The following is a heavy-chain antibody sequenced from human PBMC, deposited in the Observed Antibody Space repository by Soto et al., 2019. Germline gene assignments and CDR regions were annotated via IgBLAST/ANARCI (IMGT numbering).Heavy chain of an antibody. J-gene: IGHJ4*02. CDR3: TTDPYYDSSGYYFDY. CDR2: IKSKTDGGTT. V-gene: IGHV3-15*01. D-gene: IGHD3-22*01. CDR1: GFLFSNAW. Sequence: EVQLVESGGGLVKPGGSFGLSGAASGFLFSNAWWSWFRQPPGKGLEWVARIKSKTDGGTTDYAAPVKGRFTISRDDSKNTLYLQMNSLKTEDTAVYYCTTDPYYDSSGYYFDYWGQGTLVTVSS.